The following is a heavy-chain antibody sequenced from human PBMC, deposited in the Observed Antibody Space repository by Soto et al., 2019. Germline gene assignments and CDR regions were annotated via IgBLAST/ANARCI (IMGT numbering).Heavy chain of an antibody. Sequence: GGSLRLSCAASGFTFSSYGMHWVRQAPGKGLEWVAVISYDGSNKYYADSVKGRFTISRDNSKNTLYLQMNSLRAEDTAVYYCAKEADDIVVVVAATPVGWFDPWGQGTLVTVSS. J-gene: IGHJ5*02. CDR2: ISYDGSNK. V-gene: IGHV3-30*18. D-gene: IGHD2-15*01. CDR1: GFTFSSYG. CDR3: AKEADDIVVVVAATPVGWFDP.